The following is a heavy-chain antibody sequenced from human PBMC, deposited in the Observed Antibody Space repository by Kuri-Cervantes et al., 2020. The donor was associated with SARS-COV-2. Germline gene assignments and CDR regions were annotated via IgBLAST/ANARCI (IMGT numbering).Heavy chain of an antibody. J-gene: IGHJ4*02. D-gene: IGHD2/OR15-2a*01. CDR1: GESFSGYY. Sequence: SETLSLTCAFYGESFSGYYWNWIRQSPGKGLEWIGEVNHRGSTNYNPSLKSRVTISVDTSKNQFSLKLSSVTAADTAVYYCARVIDSYFDYWGQGTLVTVSS. V-gene: IGHV4-34*01. CDR3: ARVIDSYFDY. CDR2: VNHRGST.